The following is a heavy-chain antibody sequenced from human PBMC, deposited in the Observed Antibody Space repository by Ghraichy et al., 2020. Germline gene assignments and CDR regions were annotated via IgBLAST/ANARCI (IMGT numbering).Heavy chain of an antibody. V-gene: IGHV3-30*18. CDR1: GFTFSTYG. Sequence: GGSLRLSCAASGFTFSTYGMHWVRQAPVRGLEWVAVISFDGSNKYYGDSVKGRFTISRDNSKNTLDLQMNSLRAEDTAVYYCAKVVKDSGGMYWYFDLWGRGTLVTVSS. CDR2: ISFDGSNK. D-gene: IGHD4-23*01. J-gene: IGHJ2*01. CDR3: AKVVKDSGGMYWYFDL.